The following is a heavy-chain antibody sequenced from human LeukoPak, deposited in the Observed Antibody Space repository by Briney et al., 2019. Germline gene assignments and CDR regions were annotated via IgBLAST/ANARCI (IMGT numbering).Heavy chain of an antibody. J-gene: IGHJ4*02. D-gene: IGHD6-13*01. CDR3: ATGVHGIAAAGDYYFDY. Sequence: SETLSLTCTVSGGSISSYYWSWVRQPPGKGLEWIGYMYYRGNTNYDPSLKSRVTISIDTPNNQFSLKLSSVTAADTAVYYCATGVHGIAAAGDYYFDYWGQGTLVTVSS. CDR2: MYYRGNT. CDR1: GGSISSYY. V-gene: IGHV4-59*01.